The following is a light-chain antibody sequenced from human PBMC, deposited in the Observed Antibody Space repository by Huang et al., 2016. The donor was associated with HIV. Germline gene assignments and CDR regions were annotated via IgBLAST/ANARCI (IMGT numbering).Light chain of an antibody. CDR2: AAS. Sequence: DIQMTQSPSSLSASVGDRVTITCRASQSIAKFLNWYQQKPGKAPKLLIFAASSLQSGVPSTFSGSGSGTEFTLTISSLQPEDFATYYCQQSYSAPITFGPGTKLDVK. J-gene: IGKJ3*01. CDR1: QSIAKF. CDR3: QQSYSAPIT. V-gene: IGKV1-39*01.